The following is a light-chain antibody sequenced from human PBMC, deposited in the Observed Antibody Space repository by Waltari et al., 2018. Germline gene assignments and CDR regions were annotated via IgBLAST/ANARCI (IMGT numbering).Light chain of an antibody. Sequence: QSALTQPRSVSGSPGQSVTISCTGTSRDVGASQYVSWFQQHPGGAPNLLIFDVTERPSGVPDRFSGSKSANTASLTISGLQPDDEADYYCCSYAGTYTYVFGPGTSVTVL. CDR2: DVT. CDR1: SRDVGASQY. CDR3: CSYAGTYTYV. J-gene: IGLJ1*01. V-gene: IGLV2-11*01.